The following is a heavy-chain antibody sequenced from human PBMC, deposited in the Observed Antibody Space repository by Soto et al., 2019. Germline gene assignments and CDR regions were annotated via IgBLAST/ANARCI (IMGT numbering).Heavy chain of an antibody. Sequence: QVQLVESGGGVVQPGRSLRLSCAASGFTFSSYGMHWVRQAPGKGLEWVAVIWYDGSNKYYADSVKGRFTISRDNSKNTLYLQMNRLRAEDTAVYYCARVNDDSSGYYSDWYFDLWGRGTLVTVSS. CDR3: ARVNDDSSGYYSDWYFDL. V-gene: IGHV3-33*01. CDR2: IWYDGSNK. CDR1: GFTFSSYG. J-gene: IGHJ2*01. D-gene: IGHD3-22*01.